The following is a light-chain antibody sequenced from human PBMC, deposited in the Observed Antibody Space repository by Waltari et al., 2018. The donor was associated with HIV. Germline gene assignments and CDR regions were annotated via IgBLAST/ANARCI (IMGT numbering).Light chain of an antibody. V-gene: IGLV2-14*03. J-gene: IGLJ3*02. Sequence: SALTQPASVSGSRGQSITTSFTGTSRDIGAYNHVSWFQQRPGKAPKLIIYDVTDRPSGVSKRFSGSKSGITASLTIAGLQADDEGDYYCSSYTASNTLWVFGGGTKLTVL. CDR1: SRDIGAYNH. CDR2: DVT. CDR3: SSYTASNTLWV.